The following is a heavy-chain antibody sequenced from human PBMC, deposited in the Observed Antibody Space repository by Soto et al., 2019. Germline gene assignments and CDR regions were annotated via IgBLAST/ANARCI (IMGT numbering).Heavy chain of an antibody. Sequence: PSETLSLTCTVSGGSISTGDYYWSWIRQPPGKGLEWIGHIYYSGSTYYSPSLKSRVTISVDTSKNQFSLKLSSVTAADTAVYYCARDWRGGITIFGVVSNPTEPDVWGQGTKVTVSS. J-gene: IGHJ6*02. D-gene: IGHD3-3*01. CDR3: ARDWRGGITIFGVVSNPTEPDV. CDR1: GGSISTGDYY. CDR2: IYYSGST. V-gene: IGHV4-30-4*01.